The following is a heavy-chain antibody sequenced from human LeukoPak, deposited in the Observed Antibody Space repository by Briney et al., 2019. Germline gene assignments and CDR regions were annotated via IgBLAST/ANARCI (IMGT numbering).Heavy chain of an antibody. Sequence: ASVTVSCTASGGTFSNYVITWVRQAPGEGGERMGGIIPMSGVTNYAQRFQGRVTITADKSRTTAYMELSGLSSEDTAMYYCARVQDYYDSSDSYFWLDPWGHGTLVTVSS. CDR2: IIPMSGVT. V-gene: IGHV1-69*17. J-gene: IGHJ5*02. CDR3: ARVQDYYDSSDSYFWLDP. D-gene: IGHD3-22*01. CDR1: GGTFSNYV.